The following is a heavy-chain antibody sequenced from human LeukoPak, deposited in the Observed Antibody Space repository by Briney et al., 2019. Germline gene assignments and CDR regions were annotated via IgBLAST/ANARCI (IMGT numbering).Heavy chain of an antibody. CDR2: ISIGGSTI. V-gene: IGHV3-48*03. CDR3: ARGTYCSSTSCYVYYFDY. Sequence: PGGSLRLSCAASGFTFSSYEMNWVRQAPGKGLEWVSYISIGGSTIYYADSVKGRFTISRDNAKNSLYLQMNSLRAEDTAVYYCARGTYCSSTSCYVYYFDYWGQGTLVTVSS. J-gene: IGHJ4*02. D-gene: IGHD2-2*01. CDR1: GFTFSSYE.